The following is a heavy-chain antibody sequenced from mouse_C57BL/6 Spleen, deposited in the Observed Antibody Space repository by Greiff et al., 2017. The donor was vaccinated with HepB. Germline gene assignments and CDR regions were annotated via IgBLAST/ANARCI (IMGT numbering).Heavy chain of an antibody. V-gene: IGHV1-82*01. Sequence: QVQLQQSGPELVKPGASVKISCKASGYAFSSSWMNWVKQRPGKGLEWIGRIYPGDGDTNYNGKFKGKATLTADNSSSTAYVQLSSLTSEDSAVYFCARRGITTVVAHWYFDVWGTGTTVTVSS. J-gene: IGHJ1*03. CDR2: IYPGDGDT. CDR1: GYAFSSSW. CDR3: ARRGITTVVAHWYFDV. D-gene: IGHD1-1*01.